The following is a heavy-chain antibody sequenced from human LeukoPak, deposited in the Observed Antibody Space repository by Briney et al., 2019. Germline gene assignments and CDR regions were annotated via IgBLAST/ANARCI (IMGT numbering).Heavy chain of an antibody. CDR3: ARGGYSGSYYEDFDY. CDR2: INWNGGST. Sequence: GGSLRLSCAASGFTFDDYGMSWVRQAPGKGLEWVSGINWNGGSTGYADSVKGRFTISRDNAKNSLYLHMNSLRAEDTALYYCARGGYSGSYYEDFDYWGQGTLVTVSS. D-gene: IGHD1-26*01. J-gene: IGHJ4*02. V-gene: IGHV3-20*04. CDR1: GFTFDDYG.